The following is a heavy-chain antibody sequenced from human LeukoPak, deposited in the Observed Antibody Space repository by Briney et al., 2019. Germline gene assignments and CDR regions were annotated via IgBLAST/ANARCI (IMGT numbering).Heavy chain of an antibody. D-gene: IGHD2-15*01. CDR1: GGSFSGYY. Sequence: SETLSLTCAVYGGSFSGYYWSWIRQPPGKGLEWLGEINHSGSTNYNPSLKSRVTISVDTSKNQFSLKLSSVTAADTAVYYCARYCSGGSCYSGYGMDVWGKGTTVTVSS. CDR3: ARYCSGGSCYSGYGMDV. CDR2: INHSGST. V-gene: IGHV4-34*01. J-gene: IGHJ6*04.